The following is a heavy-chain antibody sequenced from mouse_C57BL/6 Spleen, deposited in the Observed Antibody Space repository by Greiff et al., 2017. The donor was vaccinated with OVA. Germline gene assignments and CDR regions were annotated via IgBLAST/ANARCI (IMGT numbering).Heavy chain of an antibody. CDR3: ARRAFITTVVARYWYFDV. D-gene: IGHD1-1*01. CDR2: ISSGSSTI. V-gene: IGHV5-17*01. Sequence: DVHLVESGGGLVKPGGSLKLSCAASGFTFSDYGMHWVRQAPEKGLEWVAYISSGSSTIYYADTVKGRFTISRDNAKNTLFLQMTSLRSEDTAMYYCARRAFITTVVARYWYFDVWGTGTTVTVSS. J-gene: IGHJ1*03. CDR1: GFTFSDYG.